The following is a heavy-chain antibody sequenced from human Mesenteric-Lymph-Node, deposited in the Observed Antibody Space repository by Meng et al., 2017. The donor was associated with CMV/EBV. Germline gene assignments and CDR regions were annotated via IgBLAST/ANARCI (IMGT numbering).Heavy chain of an antibody. J-gene: IGHJ4*02. CDR2: IYYSGST. D-gene: IGHD3-10*01. V-gene: IGHV4-31*03. CDR1: GGSISSGGYY. CDR3: ARWFGEFPNYFDY. Sequence: SETLSLTCTVSGGSISSGGYYWSWIRQHPGKGLEWIGYIYYSGSTYYNPSLKGRVTISVDTSKNQFSLKLSSVTAADTAVYYCARWFGEFPNYFDYWGQGTLVTVSS.